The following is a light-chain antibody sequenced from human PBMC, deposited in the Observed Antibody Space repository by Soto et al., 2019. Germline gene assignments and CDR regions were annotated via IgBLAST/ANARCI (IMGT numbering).Light chain of an antibody. CDR2: EVS. CDR3: CSYTTSTTLI. V-gene: IGLV2-14*01. Sequence: QSALTQPASVSGSPGQSITISCTGTSSDVGGYNYVSWYQQHPGKAPRLIIYEVSNRPSGVSNRFSGSKSGNTASLTISGLQTGDEADYYCCSYTTSTTLIFGRGTKVTVL. CDR1: SSDVGGYNY. J-gene: IGLJ2*01.